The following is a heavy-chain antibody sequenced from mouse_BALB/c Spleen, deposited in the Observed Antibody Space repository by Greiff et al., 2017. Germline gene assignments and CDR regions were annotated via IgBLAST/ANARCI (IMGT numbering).Heavy chain of an antibody. CDR2: ISSGGST. Sequence: EVMLVESGGGLVKPGGSLKLSCAASGFTFSSYAMSWVRQTPEKRLEWVASISSGGSTYYPDSVKGRFTISRDNARNILYLQMSSLRSEDTAMYYCARGRDYYGSSPYAMDYWGQGTSVTVSS. V-gene: IGHV5-6-5*01. CDR1: GFTFSSYA. J-gene: IGHJ4*01. D-gene: IGHD1-1*01. CDR3: ARGRDYYGSSPYAMDY.